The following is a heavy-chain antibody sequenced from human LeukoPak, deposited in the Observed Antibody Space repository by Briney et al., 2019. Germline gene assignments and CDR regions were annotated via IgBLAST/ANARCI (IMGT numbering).Heavy chain of an antibody. J-gene: IGHJ4*02. CDR3: ARHDSFIPY. Sequence: GGSLRLSCVASGFTFSDYGMSWVRLAPGKGLEWVSGISDSGGSTYYADSVKGWCTISRDNSKNTVSLQMNNLRAEDTAVYFLARHDSFIPYWGQGTLVTVTS. CDR2: ISDSGGST. D-gene: IGHD3-16*02. CDR1: GFTFSDYG. V-gene: IGHV3-23*01.